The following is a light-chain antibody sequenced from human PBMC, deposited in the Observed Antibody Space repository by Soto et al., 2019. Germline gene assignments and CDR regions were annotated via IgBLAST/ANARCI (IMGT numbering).Light chain of an antibody. CDR1: QSLSSN. CDR3: QQYNDWPLT. J-gene: IGKJ1*01. CDR2: GAS. Sequence: VMTQSPATLSVSPGETATLSCRASQSLSSNLGWYQQKPGQAPRLLIFGASTRATGIPARFSGSGSGTKFSLTISSLQSEDFAVYFCQQYNDWPLTFGQGTKVDIK. V-gene: IGKV3-15*01.